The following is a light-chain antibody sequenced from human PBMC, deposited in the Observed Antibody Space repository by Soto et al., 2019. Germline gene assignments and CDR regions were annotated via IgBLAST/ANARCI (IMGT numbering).Light chain of an antibody. CDR3: SSYTSSRAYV. CDR1: NSDVGGYNY. V-gene: IGLV2-14*01. CDR2: EVS. J-gene: IGLJ1*01. Sequence: QSALTQPASVSGSPGQSITVSCTGINSDVGGYNYVSWYQQQSGKAPKLMIHEVSNRPSGVSSRFSGSKSGNTASLTISGLQAEDEADYYCSSYTSSRAYVFGIGTKLTVL.